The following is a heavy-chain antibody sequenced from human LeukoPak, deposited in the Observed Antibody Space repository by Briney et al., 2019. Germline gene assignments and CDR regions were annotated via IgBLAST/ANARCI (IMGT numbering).Heavy chain of an antibody. CDR1: GGTFSSYA. CDR3: ASSIAVAGTGEDAFDI. CDR2: IIPIFGTA. D-gene: IGHD6-19*01. V-gene: IGHV1-69*05. J-gene: IGHJ3*02. Sequence: VASVKVSCKASGGTFSSYAISWVRQAPGQGLEWMGGIIPIFGTANYAQKFQGRVTITTDDSTSTAYMELSSLRSEDTAVYYCASSIAVAGTGEDAFDIWGQGTMVTVSS.